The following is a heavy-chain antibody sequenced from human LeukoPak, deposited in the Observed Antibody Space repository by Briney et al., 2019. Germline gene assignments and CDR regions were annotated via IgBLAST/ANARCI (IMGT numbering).Heavy chain of an antibody. CDR2: IYSNGDT. D-gene: IGHD6-13*01. CDR3: ASRHSKQQPYYYYMDI. J-gene: IGHJ6*03. Sequence: SETLSLTCTVSGDSISSGSYYWSWIRQPAGKGLEWIGRIYSNGDTKFNPSLKSRVTISLDTSKNQFSLRLSSATAADTAVYYCASRHSKQQPYYYYMDIWGKGTTVTVSS. V-gene: IGHV4-61*02. CDR1: GDSISSGSYY.